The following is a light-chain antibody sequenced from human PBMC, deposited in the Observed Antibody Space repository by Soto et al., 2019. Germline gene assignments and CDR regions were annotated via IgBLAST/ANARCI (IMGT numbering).Light chain of an antibody. CDR2: DVS. V-gene: IGLV2-14*01. J-gene: IGLJ2*01. CDR1: SSGVGGYNY. CDR3: SSYTSSSTPYVV. Sequence: QSALTQPASVSWSTGQSITISCTGTSSGVGGYNYVSWYQQHPGKAPKLMIYDVSNRPSGVSNRFSGSKSGNTASLTISGLQAEDEADYYCSSYTSSSTPYVVFGGGTKLTVL.